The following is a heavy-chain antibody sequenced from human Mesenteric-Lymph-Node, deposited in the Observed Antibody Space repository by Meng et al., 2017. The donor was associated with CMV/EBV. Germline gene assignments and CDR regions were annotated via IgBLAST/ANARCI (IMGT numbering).Heavy chain of an antibody. V-gene: IGHV1-69*05. CDR1: GGTFSSYA. Sequence: SVKVSCKASGGTFSSYAISWVRQAPGQGLEWMGGIIPIFGTANYAQKFQGRVTMTTDTSTSTAYMELRSLRSDDTAVYYCVRSCSGGGCYFRHWGQGTLVTVSS. J-gene: IGHJ4*02. CDR3: VRSCSGGGCYFRH. CDR2: IIPIFGTA. D-gene: IGHD2-15*01.